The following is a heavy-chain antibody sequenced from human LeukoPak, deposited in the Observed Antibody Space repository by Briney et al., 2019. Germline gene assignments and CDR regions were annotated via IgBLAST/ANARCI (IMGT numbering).Heavy chain of an antibody. Sequence: SETLSLTCTVSGGSISSYYWSWIRQPPGKGLEWIGYSNYSGSTNYNPSLKSRVTISVDTSKNQFSLKLSSVTAADTAVYYWAREWRSLDGAFDISGQGKTVTVSS. J-gene: IGHJ3*02. CDR2: SNYSGST. D-gene: IGHD5-24*01. CDR3: AREWRSLDGAFDI. V-gene: IGHV4-59*01. CDR1: GGSISSYY.